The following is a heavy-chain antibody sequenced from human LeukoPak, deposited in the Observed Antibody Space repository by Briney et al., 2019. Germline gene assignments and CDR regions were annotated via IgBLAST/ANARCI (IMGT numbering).Heavy chain of an antibody. J-gene: IGHJ6*03. CDR1: GGSFSGYY. V-gene: IGHV4-34*01. CDR2: INHSGST. Sequence: SETLSLTCAVYGGSFSGYYWSWIRQPPGKGLEWIGEINHSGSTNYNPSLKSRVTISVDTSKNQFSLKLSSVTAADTTVYYCARQNFYRYCRSTSCYRPYYYYYMDVWGKGTTVTISS. CDR3: ARQNFYRYCRSTSCYRPYYYYYMDV. D-gene: IGHD2-2*01.